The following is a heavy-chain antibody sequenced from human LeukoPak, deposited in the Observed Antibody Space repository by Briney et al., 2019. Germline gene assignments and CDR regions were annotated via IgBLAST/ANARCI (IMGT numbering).Heavy chain of an antibody. CDR1: GFTVSSNY. CDR2: IYSGGST. CDR3: ARGLSGSYHYFDY. J-gene: IGHJ4*02. V-gene: IGHV3-53*01. Sequence: GGSLRLSCAVSGFTVSSNYMSWVRQAPGKGLEWVSVIYSGGSTYYADSVKGRFTISRDNSKNTLYLQVNSLRAEDTAVYYCARGLSGSYHYFDYWGQGTLVTVSP. D-gene: IGHD1-26*01.